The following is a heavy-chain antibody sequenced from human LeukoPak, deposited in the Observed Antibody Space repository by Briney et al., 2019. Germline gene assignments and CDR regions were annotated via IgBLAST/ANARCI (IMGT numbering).Heavy chain of an antibody. V-gene: IGHV4-59*01. J-gene: IGHJ4*02. CDR1: GGSISSYY. CDR2: IYYSGST. Sequence: PSETLSLTCTVSGGSISSYYWTWIRQPPGKGLEWIGYIYYSGSTNYNPSLKSRVTISLDTSKNQFSLKLSSVTAADTAVYYCARAILSGYPDSWGQGTLVIVFS. D-gene: IGHD3-3*01. CDR3: ARAILSGYPDS.